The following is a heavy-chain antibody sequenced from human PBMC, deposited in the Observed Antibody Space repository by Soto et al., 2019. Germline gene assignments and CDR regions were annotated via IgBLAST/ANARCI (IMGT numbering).Heavy chain of an antibody. D-gene: IGHD1-26*01. V-gene: IGHV3-53*01. CDR3: ARVGATSYYYYGMDV. CDR2: IYSGGST. CDR1: GFTVSSNY. J-gene: IGHJ6*02. Sequence: PGESLKISCAASGFTVSSNYMSWVRQAPGKGLEWVSVIYSGGSTYYADSVKGRFTISRDNSKNTLYLQMNSLRAEDTAVYYCARVGATSYYYYGMDVWGQGTTVTVSS.